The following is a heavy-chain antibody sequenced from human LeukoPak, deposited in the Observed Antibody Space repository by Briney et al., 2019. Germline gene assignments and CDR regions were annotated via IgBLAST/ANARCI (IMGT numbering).Heavy chain of an antibody. J-gene: IGHJ4*02. D-gene: IGHD3-9*01. CDR2: MDPYSGNT. V-gene: IGHV1-8*01. CDR1: GYTFTSYD. Sequence: ASVKVSCQASGYTFTSYDINWVRQATGQGLEWMGWMDPYSGNTGFAQKFQGRVTMTQNTSINTAYMELSSLRSEDTAVYYCARGPHYDILTGYYHFDYWGQGTQVTVSS. CDR3: ARGPHYDILTGYYHFDY.